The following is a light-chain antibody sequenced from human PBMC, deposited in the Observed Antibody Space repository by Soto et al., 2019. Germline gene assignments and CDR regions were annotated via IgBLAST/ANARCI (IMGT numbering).Light chain of an antibody. V-gene: IGKV1-39*01. CDR1: QSISSY. CDR2: AAS. J-gene: IGKJ4*01. Sequence: DIQMTQSPSSLSASVGDRVTITCRASQSISSYLHWYQQKPGKAPKLLIYAASNLQSGVPSRFSASGSGTDFTLTLNSLQPEDFATYYCLQLNGYFPLTFGGGTKVDIK. CDR3: LQLNGYFPLT.